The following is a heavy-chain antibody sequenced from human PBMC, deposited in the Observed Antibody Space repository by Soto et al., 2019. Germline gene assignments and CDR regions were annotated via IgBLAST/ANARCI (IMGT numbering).Heavy chain of an antibody. J-gene: IGHJ5*02. Sequence: ASVKVSCKASGGTFSTYVISWVRQAPGQGPEWMGAIIPMYGTVNYAQKFQDRVTIIADTSTGTAYMELSSLRSEDTAVYYCARDLGGCSGGSCRYNWFDPWGQGTLVTVSS. CDR2: IIPMYGTV. CDR1: GGTFSTYV. V-gene: IGHV1-69*06. CDR3: ARDLGGCSGGSCRYNWFDP. D-gene: IGHD2-15*01.